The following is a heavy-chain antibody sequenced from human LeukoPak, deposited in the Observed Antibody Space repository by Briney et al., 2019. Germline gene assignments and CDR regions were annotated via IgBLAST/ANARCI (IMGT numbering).Heavy chain of an antibody. Sequence: ASVKVSCKASGYTFTSYGISWVRQAPGQGLEWMGWISAYNGNTNYAQKLQGRVTMTTDTSTSTAYMELRSLRSDDTAVYYCARDGGDDILTGYWAYFDYWGKGTLVTVSS. CDR3: ARDGGDDILTGYWAYFDY. CDR1: GYTFTSYG. V-gene: IGHV1-18*04. CDR2: ISAYNGNT. D-gene: IGHD3-9*01. J-gene: IGHJ4*02.